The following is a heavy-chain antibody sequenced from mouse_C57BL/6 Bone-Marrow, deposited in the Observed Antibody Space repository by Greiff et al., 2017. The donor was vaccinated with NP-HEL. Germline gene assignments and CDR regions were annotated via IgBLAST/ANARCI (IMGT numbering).Heavy chain of an antibody. V-gene: IGHV1-64*01. CDR1: GYPFTSYW. CDR3: ARDDGYYDYAMDY. D-gene: IGHD2-3*01. CDR2: IHPNSGST. Sequence: VQLPPPGAELVKPGASVTLSCKASGYPFTSYWMPCVQPRPGPCLAWIGMIHPNSGSTNYNEKFQSKATLTVDKSSSTAYMQLSSLTSEDSAVYYCARDDGYYDYAMDYWGQGTSVTVSS. J-gene: IGHJ4*01.